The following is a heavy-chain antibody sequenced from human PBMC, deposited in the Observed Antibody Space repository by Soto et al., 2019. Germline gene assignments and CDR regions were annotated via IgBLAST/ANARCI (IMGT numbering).Heavy chain of an antibody. D-gene: IGHD6-13*01. CDR3: VRSSNWSFDS. CDR1: GDSVSSNSAG. V-gene: IGHV6-1*01. CDR2: TYYRSQWYN. Sequence: SQTLSLTCAVSGDSVSSNSAGWNWIRQSPSRGLEWLGRTYYRSQWYNDYAVSVKSRITINPDTSKNQLSLQLNSVTPEDTAVYYCVRSSNWSFDSWGQGTLVTVSS. J-gene: IGHJ4*02.